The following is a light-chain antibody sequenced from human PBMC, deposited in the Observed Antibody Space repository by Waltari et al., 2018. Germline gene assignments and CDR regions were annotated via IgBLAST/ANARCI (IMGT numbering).Light chain of an antibody. CDR1: SNDVGSYNL. CDR2: EGR. Sequence: QSALTQPASVSGSPGQSITISCTGTSNDVGSYNLVSWYQRHPGKAPELLVYEGRKRPSGVSNRFAGSKSGNTASLTISGLQAEDEADYFCCSYASGSTIIFGGGTKLTVL. CDR3: CSYASGSTII. J-gene: IGLJ2*01. V-gene: IGLV2-23*01.